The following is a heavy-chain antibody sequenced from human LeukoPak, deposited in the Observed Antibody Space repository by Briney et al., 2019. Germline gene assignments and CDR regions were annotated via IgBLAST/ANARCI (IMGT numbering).Heavy chain of an antibody. CDR3: ARLGGSWYANYYYYMDV. CDR1: GGSIGSSTYY. J-gene: IGHJ6*03. D-gene: IGHD6-13*01. Sequence: SETLSLTCTVSGGSIGSSTYYWGWIRQPPGKGLEWIGTIYYRGTTYYNPSLKSRVTISVDTSRNQFSLKLSSVTAADTAVYYCARLGGSWYANYYYYMDVWGKGTTVTVSS. V-gene: IGHV4-39*07. CDR2: IYYRGTT.